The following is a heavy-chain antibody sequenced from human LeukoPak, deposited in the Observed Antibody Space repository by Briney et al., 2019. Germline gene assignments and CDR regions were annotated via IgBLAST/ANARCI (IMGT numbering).Heavy chain of an antibody. Sequence: SETLSLTCTVSGGSVSSSYWSWIRQPPGKGLEWTGHIYYSGTTSGNTNYNPSLKSRVTISIDTAKNQFSLQVRSVTAADTAVYYCARESGRYYYYGVDVWGQGTTVAVSS. CDR2: IYYSGTTSGNT. J-gene: IGHJ6*02. D-gene: IGHD7-27*01. V-gene: IGHV4-59*02. CDR3: ARESGRYYYYGVDV. CDR1: GGSVSSSY.